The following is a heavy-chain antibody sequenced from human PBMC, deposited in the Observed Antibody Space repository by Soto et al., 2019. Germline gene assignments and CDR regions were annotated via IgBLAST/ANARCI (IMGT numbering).Heavy chain of an antibody. CDR2: INHSGSP. CDR3: ATANWSHHYFDP. Sequence: SETLSLSCAVHGGSFSGYYWSWLRQPPGKGLEWIGEINHSGSPNYNPSLKSRVTISVDTSKNQFSLKMTSVTAADTAVYYCATANWSHHYFDPWGQGTLVTVSS. CDR1: GGSFSGYY. D-gene: IGHD1-1*01. V-gene: IGHV4-34*01. J-gene: IGHJ5*02.